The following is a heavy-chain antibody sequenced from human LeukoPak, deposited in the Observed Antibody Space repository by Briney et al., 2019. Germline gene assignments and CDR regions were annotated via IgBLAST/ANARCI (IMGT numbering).Heavy chain of an antibody. D-gene: IGHD4-11*01. Sequence: SETLSLTCTVSGGSISSYYWSWIRQPPGKGLEWIGYIYYSGSTNYNPSLKSRVTISVDTSKNQFSLKLSSVTAADTAVYYCARGSNYVSSYYYYYYMDVWGKGTTVTVSS. CDR1: GGSISSYY. CDR2: IYYSGST. J-gene: IGHJ6*03. V-gene: IGHV4-59*01. CDR3: ARGSNYVSSYYYYYYMDV.